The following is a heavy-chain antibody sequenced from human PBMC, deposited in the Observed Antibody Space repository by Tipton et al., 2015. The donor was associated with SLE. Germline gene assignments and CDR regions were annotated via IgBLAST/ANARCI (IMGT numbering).Heavy chain of an antibody. CDR3: AKGPGSGSYYYGYYGMDV. Sequence: GSLRLSCAASGFTYSSYSMNWVRQAPGKGLEWVSTISGDGVSTYYADSVKGRFTISRDNSKNTLYLQMNSLRAEDTAVYYWAKGPGSGSYYYGYYGMDVWGQGTTVTVSS. CDR1: GFTYSSYS. D-gene: IGHD3-3*01. V-gene: IGHV3-23*01. J-gene: IGHJ6*02. CDR2: ISGDGVST.